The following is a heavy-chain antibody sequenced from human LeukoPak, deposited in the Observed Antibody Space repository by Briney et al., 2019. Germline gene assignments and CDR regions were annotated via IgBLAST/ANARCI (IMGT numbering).Heavy chain of an antibody. J-gene: IGHJ4*02. CDR1: GFTFSNYG. CDR3: ANRRVGVVPDFDY. V-gene: IGHV3-30*02. Sequence: GGSLRLSCAASGFTFSNYGMHWVRQAPGKGLEWVAFIRYDGSNKYYANSVKGRFTISRDNLKSTLYLQMNSLRAEDTAVYYCANRRVGVVPDFDYWGQGTLVTVSS. D-gene: IGHD3-3*01. CDR2: IRYDGSNK.